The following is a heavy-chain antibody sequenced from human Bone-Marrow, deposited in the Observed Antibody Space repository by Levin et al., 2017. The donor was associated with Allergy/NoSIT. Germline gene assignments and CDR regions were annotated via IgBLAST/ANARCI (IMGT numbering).Heavy chain of an antibody. Sequence: GESLKISCVASGFTFNNYEMNWVRQAPGKGPEWVSYISSGSDLIFYLDSVKGRFTVSRDNAKNSMYLQMNSLRVEDTALYYCARGMFGTGYAHIVDWGPGTLVTVSS. CDR1: GFTFNNYE. D-gene: IGHD2-21*01. V-gene: IGHV3-48*03. J-gene: IGHJ4*02. CDR3: ARGMFGTGYAHIVD. CDR2: ISSGSDLI.